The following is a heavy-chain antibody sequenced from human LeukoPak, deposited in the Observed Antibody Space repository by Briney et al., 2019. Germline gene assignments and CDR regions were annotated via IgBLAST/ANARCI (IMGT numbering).Heavy chain of an antibody. CDR1: GGSISTYY. J-gene: IGHJ6*02. V-gene: IGHV4-59*08. D-gene: IGHD3-3*01. Sequence: SETLSLTCTVSGGSISTYYWSWIRQPPGKGLEWLGYFYYSGSTNYNPSLKSRVTISVDTSKNQFFLKLSSVTAADSAVYYCARSVGVPSYYGMDVWGQGTTVTVSS. CDR2: FYYSGST. CDR3: ARSVGVPSYYGMDV.